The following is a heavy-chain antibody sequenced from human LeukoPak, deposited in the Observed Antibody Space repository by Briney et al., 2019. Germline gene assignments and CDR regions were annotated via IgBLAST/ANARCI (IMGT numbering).Heavy chain of an antibody. CDR3: AREGLDTAFNWFDP. V-gene: IGHV1-2*02. Sequence: ASVKVSFKASGYTFTGYYMHWVRQAPGQGLEWMGWINPNSGGTNYAQKFQGRVTMTRDTSISTAYMELSRLRSDDTAVYYCAREGLDTAFNWFDPWGQGTLVTVSS. CDR2: INPNSGGT. CDR1: GYTFTGYY. J-gene: IGHJ5*02. D-gene: IGHD5-18*01.